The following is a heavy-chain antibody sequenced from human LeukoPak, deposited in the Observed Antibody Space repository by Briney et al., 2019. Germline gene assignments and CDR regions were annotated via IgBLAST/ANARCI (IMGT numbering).Heavy chain of an antibody. D-gene: IGHD3-22*01. V-gene: IGHV1-8*01. CDR1: GYTFTSYD. J-gene: IGHJ4*02. CDR3: AREATYDSSPCFDY. CDR2: MNPNSGNT. Sequence: ASVKVSCKASGYTFTSYDINWVRQATGQGLEWMGWMNPNSGNTGYAQKLQGRVTMTTDTSTSTAYMELRSLRSDDTAVYYCAREATYDSSPCFDYWGQGTLVTVSS.